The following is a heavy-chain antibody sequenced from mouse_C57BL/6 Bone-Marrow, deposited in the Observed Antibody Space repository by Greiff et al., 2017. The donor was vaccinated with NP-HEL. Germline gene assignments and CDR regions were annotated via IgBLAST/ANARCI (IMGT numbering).Heavy chain of an antibody. CDR1: GYTFTSYW. CDR2: IYPNSGGT. CDR3: ARSKLRLLDY. J-gene: IGHJ2*01. D-gene: IGHD3-2*02. Sequence: QVQLQQPGAELVKPGASVKLSCKASGYTFTSYWMHWVKQRPGRGLEWIGSIYPNSGGTKYNEKFKSKATLTVDKPSSTAYMQLSSLTSEDSAVYWCARSKLRLLDYWGQGTTLTVSS. V-gene: IGHV1-72*01.